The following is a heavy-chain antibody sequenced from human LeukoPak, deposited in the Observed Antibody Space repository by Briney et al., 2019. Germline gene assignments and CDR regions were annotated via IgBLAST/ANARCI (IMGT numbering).Heavy chain of an antibody. Sequence: SETLSLTCTDSGGSVSDYYWSWIRHSPGKGLEWIGYIYYTGSTSYNPSLRSRVTMSADTSKNQFSLKLSSVTAADTAVYYCASRKLGNDYWGQGTLVTVSS. D-gene: IGHD7-27*01. CDR1: GGSVSDYY. J-gene: IGHJ4*02. CDR3: ASRKLGNDY. V-gene: IGHV4-59*02. CDR2: IYYTGST.